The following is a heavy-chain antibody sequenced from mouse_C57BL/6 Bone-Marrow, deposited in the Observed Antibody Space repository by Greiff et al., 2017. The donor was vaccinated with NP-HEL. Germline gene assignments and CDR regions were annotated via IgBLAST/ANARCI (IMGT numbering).Heavy chain of an antibody. CDR3: ARGRYSNFLFAY. V-gene: IGHV1-66*01. Sequence: QVQLKESGPELVKPGASVKISCKASGYSFTSYYIHWVKQRPGQGLEWIGWIYPGSGNTKYIEKFKGKATLTADTSSSTAYMQLSSLTSEDSAVYYCARGRYSNFLFAYWGQGTLVTVSA. J-gene: IGHJ3*01. CDR2: IYPGSGNT. CDR1: GYSFTSYY. D-gene: IGHD2-5*01.